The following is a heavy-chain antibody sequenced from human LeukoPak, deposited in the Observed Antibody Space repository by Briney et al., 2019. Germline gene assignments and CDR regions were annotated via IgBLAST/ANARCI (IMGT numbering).Heavy chain of an antibody. CDR2: ISGSGGST. CDR3: ARDSVTASGY. V-gene: IGHV3-23*01. Sequence: GGSLRLSCAASGFTFSSYAMSWVRQAPGKGLEWVSAISGSGGSTYYADSVKGRFTISRDNAKNSLYLQMNSLRVEDSAVYYCARDSVTASGYWGQGALVTVSS. D-gene: IGHD6-13*01. J-gene: IGHJ4*02. CDR1: GFTFSSYA.